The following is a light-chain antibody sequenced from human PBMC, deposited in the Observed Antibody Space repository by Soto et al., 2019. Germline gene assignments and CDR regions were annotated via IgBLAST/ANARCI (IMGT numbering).Light chain of an antibody. CDR3: QQYGSSPYT. CDR1: QSVSSSY. V-gene: IGKV3-20*01. CDR2: GAS. J-gene: IGKJ2*01. Sequence: EIVLTQSPGTQSLSPGERATLSCRASQSVSSSYLAWYQQKPGQAPRLLIYGASSRATGIPDRFSGSGSATDFTHTISRLEPEDFAVYYCQQYGSSPYTFGQGTKLEIK.